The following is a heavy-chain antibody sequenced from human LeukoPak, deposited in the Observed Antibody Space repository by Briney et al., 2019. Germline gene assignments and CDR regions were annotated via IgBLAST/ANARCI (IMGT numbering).Heavy chain of an antibody. J-gene: IGHJ6*02. CDR1: GFTFSDYY. CDR2: IYSGGST. Sequence: PGGSLRLSCAASGFTFSDYYMSWVRQAPGKGLEWVSVIYSGGSTYYADSVKGRFTISRDNSKNTLYLQMNSLRAEDTAVYYCARDPAVGARSYYYYGMDVWGQGTTVTVSS. CDR3: ARDPAVGARSYYYYGMDV. V-gene: IGHV3-66*01. D-gene: IGHD1-26*01.